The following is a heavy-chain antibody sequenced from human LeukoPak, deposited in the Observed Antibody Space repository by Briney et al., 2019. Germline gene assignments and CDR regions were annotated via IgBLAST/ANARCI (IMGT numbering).Heavy chain of an antibody. CDR1: RGSISSYY. Sequence: PSETLSLTCTVSRGSISSYYWSWIRQPPGKGLEWIGYIYYSGSTNYNPSLKSRVTISVDRSKNQFSLKLSSVTAADTAVYYCARGVITMVRGVINPTLIDYWGQGTLVTVSS. CDR2: IYYSGST. J-gene: IGHJ4*02. CDR3: ARGVITMVRGVINPTLIDY. D-gene: IGHD3-10*01. V-gene: IGHV4-59*12.